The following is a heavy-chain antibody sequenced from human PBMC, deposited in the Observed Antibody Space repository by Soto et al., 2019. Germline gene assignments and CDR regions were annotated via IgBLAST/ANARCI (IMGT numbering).Heavy chain of an antibody. D-gene: IGHD5-18*01. CDR2: ISWHSGNI. CDR1: GFTFDDYA. CDR3: VRSKGGYSYGTPFDY. J-gene: IGHJ4*02. V-gene: IGHV3-9*01. Sequence: EVQLEESGGALVQPGRSLRLSCAASGFTFDDYAMHWVRQVLGKGLEWVSSISWHSGNIGYADSVKGRFTTSRDNAKNSLYLQMNSLRPEDTALYYCVRSKGGYSYGTPFDYWGQGTLVTVSS.